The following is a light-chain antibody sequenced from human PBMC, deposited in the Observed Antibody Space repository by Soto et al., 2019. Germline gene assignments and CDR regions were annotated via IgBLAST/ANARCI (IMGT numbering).Light chain of an antibody. CDR3: QSSDTSLSGSL. CDR2: NNN. J-gene: IGLJ2*01. V-gene: IGLV1-40*01. Sequence: QSVLTQPPSVSGYPGQRVTISCTGSSSNIGAGFDVHWYQHLPGTAPKLLIYNNNYRPSGVPDRFSGSTSGTSASLAITGLRAEDDADYYCQSSDTSLSGSLFGGGTKLTVL. CDR1: SSNIGAGFD.